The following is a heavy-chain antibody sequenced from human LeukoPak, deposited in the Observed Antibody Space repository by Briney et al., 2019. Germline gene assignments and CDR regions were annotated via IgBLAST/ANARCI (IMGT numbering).Heavy chain of an antibody. D-gene: IGHD1-1*01. CDR1: GFTFSSYG. CDR3: AKGGISRSHFDY. V-gene: IGHV3-30*18. Sequence: PGGSLRLSCAASGFTFSSYGMHWVRQAPGKGLEWVAVVSYDGSNKYYADSVKGRFPISRDNSKNTLYLQMNSLRAEDTAVYYCAKGGISRSHFDYWGQGTLVTVSS. CDR2: VSYDGSNK. J-gene: IGHJ4*02.